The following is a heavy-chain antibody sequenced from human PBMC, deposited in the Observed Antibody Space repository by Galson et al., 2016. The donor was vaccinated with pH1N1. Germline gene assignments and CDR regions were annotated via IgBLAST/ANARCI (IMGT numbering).Heavy chain of an antibody. V-gene: IGHV3-7*03. CDR3: ARAGSSWDTYYYYYGMDV. CDR1: GFTFSSYW. CDR2: IEQDGSEK. Sequence: SLRLSCAASGFTFSSYWMSWVRQAPGKGLEWVANIEQDGSEKHYVDSVKGRFTISRDNAKNSLYLQMNSLRAEDTAVYYCARAGSSWDTYYYYYGMDVWGQGTTVTVSS. J-gene: IGHJ6*02. D-gene: IGHD6-13*01.